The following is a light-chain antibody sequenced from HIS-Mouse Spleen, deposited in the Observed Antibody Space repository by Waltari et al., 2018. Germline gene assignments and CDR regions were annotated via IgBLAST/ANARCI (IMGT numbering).Light chain of an antibody. CDR2: SNN. CDR1: SSNIGSNT. Sequence: QSVLTQPPSASGTPGQRVTISCSGSSSNIGSNTVNWYQQLPGTAPKLLIYSNNPRPSGVPDRFSGSKSGTSASLAISGLQSEDEADYYFAAWDDSLNGYVFGTGTKVTVL. J-gene: IGLJ1*01. CDR3: AAWDDSLNGYV. V-gene: IGLV1-44*01.